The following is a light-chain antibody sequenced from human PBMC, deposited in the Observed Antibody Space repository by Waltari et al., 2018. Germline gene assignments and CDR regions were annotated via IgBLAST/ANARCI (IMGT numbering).Light chain of an antibody. Sequence: EIVLTQSPGTLSLSPGERANLSCRASQSVSHSYLDWYQQKPGQAPRLLIYVASSRATGIPDRFSVSGSGTDFTLTIIRLEPEDFAVYYCQQYGSSPHLTFGQGTKVEIK. V-gene: IGKV3-20*01. J-gene: IGKJ1*01. CDR1: QSVSHSY. CDR2: VAS. CDR3: QQYGSSPHLT.